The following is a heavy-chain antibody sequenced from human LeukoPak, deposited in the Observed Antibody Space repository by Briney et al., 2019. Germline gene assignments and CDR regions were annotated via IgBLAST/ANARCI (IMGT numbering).Heavy chain of an antibody. CDR1: GFNLSNYD. V-gene: IGHV3-33*01. CDR2: IWDDGSNQ. Sequence: GGSLRLSCAVSGFNLSNYDMDWVRQAPGKGLEWVAVIWDDGSNQYYEESVKGRFIISRDISKKMLYLQMNNLRAEDTAVYYCARERGGQDWDFDLWGRGTLVTVSS. CDR3: ARERGGQDWDFDL. J-gene: IGHJ2*01. D-gene: IGHD3-10*01.